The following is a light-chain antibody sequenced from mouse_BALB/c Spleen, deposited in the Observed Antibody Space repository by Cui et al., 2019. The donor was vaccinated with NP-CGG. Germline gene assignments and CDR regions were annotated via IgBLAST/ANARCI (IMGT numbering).Light chain of an antibody. Sequence: QTVLTHESPLLTPPGETVTLTCRSSTGAVTTSNYANWVQEKPDHLFTGLIGGTNNRAPGVPARFSGSLIGDKAALTITGAQTEDEAIYFCALWYSNHWVFGGGTKLTVL. J-gene: IGLJ1*01. CDR1: TGAVTTSNY. V-gene: IGLV1*01. CDR2: GTN. CDR3: ALWYSNHWV.